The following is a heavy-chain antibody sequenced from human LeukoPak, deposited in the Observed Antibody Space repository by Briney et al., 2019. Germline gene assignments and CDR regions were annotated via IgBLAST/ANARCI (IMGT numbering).Heavy chain of an antibody. J-gene: IGHJ4*02. CDR3: AREYDSSGYLRIGFDY. V-gene: IGHV1-46*01. CDR2: INPSGGST. CDR1: VYTFTSYY. Sequence: GASVKVSCKASVYTFTSYYMHWVRQAPGQGLEWMGIINPSGGSTSYAQKFQGRVTMTRDTSTSTVYMELSSLRSEDTAVYYCAREYDSSGYLRIGFDYWGQGTLVTVSS. D-gene: IGHD3-22*01.